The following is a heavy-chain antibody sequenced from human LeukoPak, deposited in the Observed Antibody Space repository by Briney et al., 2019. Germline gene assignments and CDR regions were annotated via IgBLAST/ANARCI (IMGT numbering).Heavy chain of an antibody. V-gene: IGHV4-59*01. D-gene: IGHD3-22*01. CDR1: GGSINNYY. CDR3: ARSSSGRTPPGY. Sequence: SSETLSLTCTVSGGSINNYYWSWIRQSPGKGLEWIGYIYYSGGSGSTNYNPSFKSRVTISVDMSKNQFSLKLNSVAAADTAVYYSARSSSGRTPPGYWGQGTLVTVSS. J-gene: IGHJ4*02. CDR2: IYYSGGSGST.